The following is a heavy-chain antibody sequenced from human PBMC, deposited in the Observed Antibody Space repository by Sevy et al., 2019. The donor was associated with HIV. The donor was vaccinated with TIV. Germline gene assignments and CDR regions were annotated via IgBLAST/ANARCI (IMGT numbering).Heavy chain of an antibody. Sequence: ASVKVSCKASGYSFTSYEIHWVRQAPGQGLEWMGLINPRGGSTSSAEKFQGRVTMIRDTYTTTVYMELRSLRSEDTAVYFCARLRACGGDCYYYDLWGQGNLVTVSS. D-gene: IGHD2-21*02. V-gene: IGHV1-46*01. J-gene: IGHJ5*02. CDR1: GYSFTSYE. CDR3: ARLRACGGDCYYYDL. CDR2: INPRGGST.